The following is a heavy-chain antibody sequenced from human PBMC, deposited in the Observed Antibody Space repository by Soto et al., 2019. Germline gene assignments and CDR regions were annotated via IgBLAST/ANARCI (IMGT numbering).Heavy chain of an antibody. V-gene: IGHV4-59*01. CDR1: GGSISSYY. CDR3: ASIYGDYFNWFDP. J-gene: IGHJ5*02. Sequence: PEETLSLTCTVSGGSISSYYWSWIRQPPGKGLEWIGYIYYSGSTNYNPSLKSRVTISVDTSKNQFSLKLSSVTAADTAVYYCASIYGDYFNWFDPWGQGTLVTVSS. CDR2: IYYSGST. D-gene: IGHD4-17*01.